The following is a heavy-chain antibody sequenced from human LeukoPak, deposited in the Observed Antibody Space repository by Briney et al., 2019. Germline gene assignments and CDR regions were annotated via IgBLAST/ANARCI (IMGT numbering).Heavy chain of an antibody. D-gene: IGHD3-22*01. J-gene: IGHJ4*02. CDR3: ARAREPTYYYDNSGYFCFDY. Sequence: GGSLRLSCAASGFTFSSYEMNWVRQAPGKGLEWVSYISSSGTTIYYADSVKGRFTISRDNAKNSLYLQMNSLRAEDTAVYYCARAREPTYYYDNSGYFCFDYWGQGTLVTVSS. V-gene: IGHV3-48*03. CDR1: GFTFSSYE. CDR2: ISSSGTTI.